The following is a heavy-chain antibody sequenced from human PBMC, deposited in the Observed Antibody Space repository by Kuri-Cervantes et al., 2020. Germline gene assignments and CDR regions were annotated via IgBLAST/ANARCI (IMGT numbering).Heavy chain of an antibody. J-gene: IGHJ6*02. D-gene: IGHD6-13*01. CDR2: IIPILGIA. CDR1: GGTFSSYT. V-gene: IGHV1-69*04. CDR3: ARDLQQLIHYYYGMDV. Sequence: SVKVSCKASGGTFSSYTISWVRRAPGQGLEWMGRIIPILGIANYAQKFQGRVTITADKSTSTAYMELSSLRSEDTAVYYCARDLQQLIHYYYGMDVWGQGTTVTVSS.